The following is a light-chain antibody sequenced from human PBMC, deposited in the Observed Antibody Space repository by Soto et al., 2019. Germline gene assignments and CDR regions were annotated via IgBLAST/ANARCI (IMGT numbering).Light chain of an antibody. CDR1: SNDVGGYNY. CDR3: SSYTSSSVV. Sequence: QSALTQPASVSGSPGQSITISCTGTSNDVGGYNYVSWYQQHPGKAPKLMIYEVTNRPSGISSRFSGSKSGDTASLSISGLQPEDEAVYSCSSYTSSSVVFGGGTKLTVL. V-gene: IGLV2-14*01. J-gene: IGLJ2*01. CDR2: EVT.